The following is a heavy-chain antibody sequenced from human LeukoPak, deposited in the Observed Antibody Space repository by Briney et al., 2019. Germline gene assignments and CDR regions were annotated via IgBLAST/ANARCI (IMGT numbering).Heavy chain of an antibody. CDR1: GYTFTDYY. CDR2: INPASGGT. J-gene: IGHJ3*02. D-gene: IGHD3-16*02. V-gene: IGHV1-2*02. CDR3: ARDRDRIVWGRSRYDAFDI. Sequence: ASVKVSCKASGYTFTDYYIHWVRQAPGQGLEWMGWINPASGGTNYAQKFQGRVTMTRDTSISTAYMELSSLRSDDMAVYYCARDRDRIVWGRSRYDAFDIWGQGTMVTVSS.